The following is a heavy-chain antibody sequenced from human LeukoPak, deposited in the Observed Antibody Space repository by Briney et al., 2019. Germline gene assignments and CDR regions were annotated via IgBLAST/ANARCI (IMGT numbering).Heavy chain of an antibody. CDR1: GGSISSSSYH. CDR3: ARPRAGFGELSYYYYMDV. CDR2: IYYSGST. J-gene: IGHJ6*03. Sequence: SETLSLTCTVSGGSISSSSYHWGWIRQPPGKGLEWIGSIYYSGSTYYNPSLKSRVTISVDTSKNQFSLKLSSVTAADTAVYYCARPRAGFGELSYYYYMDVWGKGTTVTVSS. D-gene: IGHD3-10*01. V-gene: IGHV4-39*01.